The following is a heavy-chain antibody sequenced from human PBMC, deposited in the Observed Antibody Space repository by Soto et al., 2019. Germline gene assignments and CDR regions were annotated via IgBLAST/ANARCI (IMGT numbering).Heavy chain of an antibody. CDR2: IFSNDEK. V-gene: IGHV2-26*04. Sequence: QVTVKESGPVLVKPTETLTLTCTVSGFSLSNAGLGVSWIRQPPGKDLEWLAHIFSNDEKSYSTSLKSRLTISKDTSKSQVVLTMTNMDSVDTATYYCASTYSTSWYWFDPWGQGTLVTVSS. J-gene: IGHJ5*02. D-gene: IGHD6-13*01. CDR1: GFSLSNAGLG. CDR3: ASTYSTSWYWFDP.